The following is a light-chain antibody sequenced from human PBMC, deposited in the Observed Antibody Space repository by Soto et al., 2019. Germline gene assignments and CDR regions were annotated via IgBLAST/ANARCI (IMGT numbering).Light chain of an antibody. CDR2: GGN. J-gene: IGLJ2*01. Sequence: QAVVTQPPSVSGAPGQRVTISCTGSSSNIGAGFDVHWYQQLPGTAPKLLIYGGNNRPSGVPDRFSGSKSGTSASLAITGLQAEDEADYYCQSYDSSLSSSVFGGGTKLTVL. CDR3: QSYDSSLSSSV. CDR1: SSNIGAGFD. V-gene: IGLV1-40*01.